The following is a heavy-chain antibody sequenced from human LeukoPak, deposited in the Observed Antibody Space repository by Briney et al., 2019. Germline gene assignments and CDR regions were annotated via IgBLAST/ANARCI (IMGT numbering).Heavy chain of an antibody. CDR2: IYYSGST. CDR1: GGSISSGDYY. J-gene: IGHJ5*02. Sequence: SETLSLTCTVSGGSISSGDYYWSWIRQPPGKGLEWIGYIYYSGSTYYNPSLKSRVTISVDTSKNQFSLKLSSVTAAVTAVYYCARDGAYCGGDCYPGFDPWGQGTLVTVSS. V-gene: IGHV4-30-4*08. D-gene: IGHD2-21*01. CDR3: ARDGAYCGGDCYPGFDP.